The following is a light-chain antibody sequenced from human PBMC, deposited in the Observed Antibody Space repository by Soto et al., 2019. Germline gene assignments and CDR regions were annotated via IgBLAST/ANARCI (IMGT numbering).Light chain of an antibody. CDR2: KAS. Sequence: DIKVNHSLSTVSATVRDRVTITCGASQSIGTWLAWYQQKPGKAPKLLIYKASTLESGVPSRFSGRGSGTEFTLTISSLQPDDFATYYCQQYNSYSRTFGQGTKV. CDR1: QSIGTW. V-gene: IGKV1-5*03. J-gene: IGKJ1*01. CDR3: QQYNSYSRT.